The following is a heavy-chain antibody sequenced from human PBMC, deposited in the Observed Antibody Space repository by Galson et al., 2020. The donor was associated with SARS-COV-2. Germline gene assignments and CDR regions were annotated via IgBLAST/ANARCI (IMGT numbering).Heavy chain of an antibody. CDR1: GFTFSSYA. V-gene: IGHV3-23*01. D-gene: IGHD3-16*01. CDR3: AKDHWSDYICGSPSDAFDI. Sequence: GSLRLSCAASGFTFSSYAMSWVRQAPGKGLEWVSAISGSGGSTYYADSVKGRFTISRDNSQNTLYLQMNSLRAEDTAVYYCAKDHWSDYICGSPSDAFDIWGQGTMVTVSS. J-gene: IGHJ3*02. CDR2: ISGSGGST.